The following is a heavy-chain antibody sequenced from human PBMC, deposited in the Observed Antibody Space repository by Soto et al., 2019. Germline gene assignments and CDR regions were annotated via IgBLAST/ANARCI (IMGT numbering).Heavy chain of an antibody. Sequence: GGSLRLSCAASGFTFSTYWMSWVRQAPGKGLEWLANIKEDGSEKYYVDSLKGRFTISRDNAKNSLYVQMNSLRVEDTAVYYCARGGIGYCSGGTCFYTAFDIWGQGSMVTVSS. CDR3: ARGGIGYCSGGTCFYTAFDI. D-gene: IGHD2-15*01. J-gene: IGHJ3*02. CDR1: GFTFSTYW. V-gene: IGHV3-7*01. CDR2: IKEDGSEK.